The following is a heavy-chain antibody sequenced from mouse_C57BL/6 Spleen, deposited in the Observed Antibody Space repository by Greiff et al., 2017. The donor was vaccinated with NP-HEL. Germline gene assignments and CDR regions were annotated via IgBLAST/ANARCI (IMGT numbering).Heavy chain of an antibody. CDR2: ISSGGSYT. D-gene: IGHD1-1*01. CDR3: ARQYYGSSPFDY. CDR1: GFTFSSYG. J-gene: IGHJ2*01. V-gene: IGHV5-6*01. Sequence: EVNVVESGGDLVKPGGSLKLSCAASGFTFSSYGMSWVRQTPDKRLEWVATISSGGSYTYYPDSVKGRFTISRDNAKNTLYLQMSSLKSEDTAMYYCARQYYGSSPFDYWGQGTTLTVSS.